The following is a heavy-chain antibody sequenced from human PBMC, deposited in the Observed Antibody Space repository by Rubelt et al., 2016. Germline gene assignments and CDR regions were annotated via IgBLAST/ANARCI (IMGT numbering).Heavy chain of an antibody. J-gene: IGHJ4*02. D-gene: IGHD3-10*01. Sequence: QVQLVQSGAEVKKPGASVKVSCTASGYTFTSYVISWVRQAPDQGLEWMGGISAYNVNKNYAQKLQGRVTMTTDTSSSTAYMELRSLRSDDTAVYYCARDPLPVRGVIMTPTHWGQGTLVTVSS. V-gene: IGHV1-18*01. CDR1: GYTFTSYV. CDR3: ARDPLPVRGVIMTPTH. CDR2: ISAYNVNK.